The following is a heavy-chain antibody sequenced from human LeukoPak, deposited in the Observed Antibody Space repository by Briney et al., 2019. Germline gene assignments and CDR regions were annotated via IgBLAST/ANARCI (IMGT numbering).Heavy chain of an antibody. CDR1: GYAFTTYY. CDR3: ARRCSSTSCYSYYYYGMDV. Sequence: GASVKVSCKASGYAFTTYYMNWVRQAPGLGLEWMGIINPSGGDTSYAQKFQGRVTMTMDTSTGTAYMELRSLRSDDTAVYYCARRCSSTSCYSYYYYGMDVWGQGTTVTVSS. D-gene: IGHD2-2*02. CDR2: INPSGGDT. V-gene: IGHV1-46*01. J-gene: IGHJ6*02.